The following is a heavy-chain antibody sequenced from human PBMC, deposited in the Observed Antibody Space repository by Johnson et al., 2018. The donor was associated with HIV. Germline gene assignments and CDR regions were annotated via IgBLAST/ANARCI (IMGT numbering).Heavy chain of an antibody. CDR3: AKDKGYAHAYGDHNAFDI. J-gene: IGHJ3*02. CDR2: ISSNGGST. V-gene: IGHV3-64*04. D-gene: IGHD4-17*01. CDR1: GFSFSTYA. Sequence: QVQLMESGGDSVQPGGSLRLSCAASGFSFSTYAMHWVRQAPGKGLEYVSAISSNGGSTYYADFVEGRFIISRDNSKNTLYLQMNSLRAEDTAVYYCAKDKGYAHAYGDHNAFDIWGQGTMVTVSA.